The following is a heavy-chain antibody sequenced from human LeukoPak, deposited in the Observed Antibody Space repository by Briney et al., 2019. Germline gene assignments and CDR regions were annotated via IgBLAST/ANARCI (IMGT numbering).Heavy chain of an antibody. V-gene: IGHV1-2*02. CDR2: ISPNSGGT. D-gene: IGHD2-2*01. J-gene: IGHJ4*02. CDR1: GYTFTGYY. Sequence: ASVKVSCKASGYTFTGYYMHWVRQAPGQGLEWMAWISPNSGGTYYAQNFHDRITMTRDTSISTAYMELSRLRSDDTAIYYCARANALYCSSTSCLFDYWGQGTLVTVSS. CDR3: ARANALYCSSTSCLFDY.